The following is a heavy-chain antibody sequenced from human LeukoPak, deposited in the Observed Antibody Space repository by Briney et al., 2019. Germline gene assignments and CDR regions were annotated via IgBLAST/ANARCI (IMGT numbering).Heavy chain of an antibody. Sequence: SETLSLTCAVYGGSFSGYYWSWIRQHPGKGLEWIGYIYYSGSTYYNPSLKSRVTISVDTSKNQFSLKLSSVTAADTAVYYCARTGAYYDILTGYSEPYYFDYWGQGTLVTVSS. CDR2: IYYSGST. CDR1: GGSFSGYY. J-gene: IGHJ4*02. CDR3: ARTGAYYDILTGYSEPYYFDY. D-gene: IGHD3-9*01. V-gene: IGHV4-31*11.